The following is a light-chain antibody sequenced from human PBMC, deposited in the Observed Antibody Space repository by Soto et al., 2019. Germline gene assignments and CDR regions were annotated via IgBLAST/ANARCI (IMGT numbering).Light chain of an antibody. Sequence: QSALTQPPSASGSPGQSVTISCTWTSRDIGGYDFVSWYQQHPGKAPKLMIYDVFKRPSGVPDRFSGSKSGNTASLTVSGLQADDEADYYCSSYGGSNNLLFGGGTKLTVL. CDR3: SSYGGSNNLL. V-gene: IGLV2-8*01. J-gene: IGLJ2*01. CDR1: SRDIGGYDF. CDR2: DVF.